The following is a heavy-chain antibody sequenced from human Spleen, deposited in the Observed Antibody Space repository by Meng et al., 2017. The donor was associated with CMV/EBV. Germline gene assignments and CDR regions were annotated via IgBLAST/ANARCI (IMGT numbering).Heavy chain of an antibody. J-gene: IGHJ4*02. V-gene: IGHV3-30*02. CDR1: GFTFSTYD. CDR2: IRYDGSNK. CDR3: ARGVPYYY. D-gene: IGHD2-21*01. Sequence: GGSLRLSCGASGFTFSTYDMHWVRQAPGKGLEWVAFIRYDGSNKYYADSVKGRFTISRDTSKNTLFLQMNSLRAEDTAVYYCARGVPYYYWGQGTLVTVSS.